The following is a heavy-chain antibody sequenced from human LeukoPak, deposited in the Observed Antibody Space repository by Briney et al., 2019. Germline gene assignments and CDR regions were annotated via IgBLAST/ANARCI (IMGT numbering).Heavy chain of an antibody. CDR2: IYYSGST. V-gene: IGHV4-31*03. CDR1: GGSISSGDYF. J-gene: IGHJ1*01. CDR3: ARDASAQYSQH. Sequence: SETLSLTCTVSGGSISSGDYFWSWIRQHPGKGLEWIGYIYYSGSTYYNPSLKSRLTISVDTSKNQFSLKLSSVTAADTAVYYCARDASAQYSQHWGQGTLVTVSS.